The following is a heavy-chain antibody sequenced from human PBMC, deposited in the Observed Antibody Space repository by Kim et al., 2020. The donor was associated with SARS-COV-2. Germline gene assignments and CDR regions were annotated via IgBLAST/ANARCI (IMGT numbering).Heavy chain of an antibody. V-gene: IGHV3-7*01. Sequence: GGSLRLSCAASGFTFSSYWMSWVRQAPGKGLEWVANIKQDGSEKYYVDSVKGRFTISRDNAKNSLYLQMNSLRAEDTAVYYCAREQYADSFYYYYGMDVWGQGTTVTVSS. D-gene: IGHD2-8*01. CDR1: GFTFSSYW. J-gene: IGHJ6*02. CDR2: IKQDGSEK. CDR3: AREQYADSFYYYYGMDV.